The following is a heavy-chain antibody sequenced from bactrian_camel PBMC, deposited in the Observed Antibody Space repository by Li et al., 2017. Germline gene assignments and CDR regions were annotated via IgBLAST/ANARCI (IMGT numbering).Heavy chain of an antibody. CDR1: GCTYSSYY. V-gene: IGHV3S53*01. J-gene: IGHJ4*01. Sequence: HVQLVESGGGSVQAGGSLRLSCAASGCTYSSYYMGWFRQTPGNEREGVAAIDRNGSTTYGDSVKGRFTISQDNAKRTVWLQMNSLKPEDTAMYYCAAKGFSGPWNERGNYNYWGQGTQVTVS. CDR2: IDRNGST. CDR3: AAKGFSGPWNERGNYNY. D-gene: IGHD3*01.